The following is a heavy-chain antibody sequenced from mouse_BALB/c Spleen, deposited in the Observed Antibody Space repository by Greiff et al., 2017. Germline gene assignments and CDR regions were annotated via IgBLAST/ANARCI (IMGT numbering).Heavy chain of an antibody. CDR2: ISYSGST. J-gene: IGHJ3*01. V-gene: IGHV3-8*02. Sequence: EVKLQESGPSLVKPSQTLSLTCSVTGDSITSCYWNWIRKFPGNKLEYLGYISYSGSTYYNPSLKSRISITRDTSKNQYYLQLNSVTTEDTATYYCARPGGYDGFAYWGQGTLVTVSA. D-gene: IGHD2-2*01. CDR1: GDSITSCY. CDR3: ARPGGYDGFAY.